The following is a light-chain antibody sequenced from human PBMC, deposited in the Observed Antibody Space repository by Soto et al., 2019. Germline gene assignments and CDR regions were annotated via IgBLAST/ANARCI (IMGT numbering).Light chain of an antibody. V-gene: IGKV1-5*03. J-gene: IGKJ1*01. Sequence: DIQMTQSPSTLSASVGDRVTITCRASQSISSWLAWYQQKPGKAPKLLIYKASSLESGGPSRFSGSGSGTELTLTISSLQPDDFATYYCQQYNSSPWTFGQGTKVEIK. CDR2: KAS. CDR3: QQYNSSPWT. CDR1: QSISSW.